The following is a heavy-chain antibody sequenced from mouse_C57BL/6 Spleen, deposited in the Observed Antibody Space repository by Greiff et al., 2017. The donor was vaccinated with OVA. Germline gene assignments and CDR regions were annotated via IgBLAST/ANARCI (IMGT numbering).Heavy chain of an antibody. J-gene: IGHJ4*01. CDR1: GYTFTSYW. CDR2: IDPSDSYT. V-gene: IGHV1-59*01. CDR3: ARSGTTVGYAMDY. Sequence: QVQLQQPGAELVRPGTSVKLSCKASGYTFTSYWMHWVKQRPGQGLEWIGVIDPSDSYTNYNQKFKGKATLTVDTSSSTAYMQLSSLTSEDSAVYYCARSGTTVGYAMDYWGQGTSVTVSS. D-gene: IGHD1-1*01.